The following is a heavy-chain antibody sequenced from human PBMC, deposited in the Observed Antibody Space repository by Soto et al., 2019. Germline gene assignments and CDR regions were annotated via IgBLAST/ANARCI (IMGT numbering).Heavy chain of an antibody. CDR2: ISDDSNYI. CDR3: AKHRADPGNYYYGIAV. CDR1: GFSFNTYS. Sequence: GGSLRLSCAASGFSFNTYSMNWVRQAPGKGLEWVSSISDDSNYIYYTSSVKGRFTISRDNAKNSLYLQMNSLRADDTAVYYCAKHRADPGNYYYGIAVWGQGTKVTVPS. V-gene: IGHV3-21*01. D-gene: IGHD1-26*01. J-gene: IGHJ6*02.